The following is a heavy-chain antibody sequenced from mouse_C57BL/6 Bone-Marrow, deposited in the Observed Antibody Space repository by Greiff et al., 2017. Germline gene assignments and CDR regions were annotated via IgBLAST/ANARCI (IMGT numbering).Heavy chain of an antibody. V-gene: IGHV1-74*01. J-gene: IGHJ3*01. Sequence: QVQLQQPGAELVKPGASVKVSCKASGYTFTSYWMHWVKQRPGQGLEWIGRIHPSDSDSNYNQKFKGKATLTVEKSSSTAYMQLSSLTSEDSAVYYCAPIYYDYGGFAYWGQGTLVTVSA. CDR3: APIYYDYGGFAY. D-gene: IGHD2-4*01. CDR1: GYTFTSYW. CDR2: IHPSDSDS.